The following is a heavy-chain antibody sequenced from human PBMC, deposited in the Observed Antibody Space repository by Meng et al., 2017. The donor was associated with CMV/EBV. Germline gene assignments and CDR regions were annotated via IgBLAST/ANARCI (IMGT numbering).Heavy chain of an antibody. D-gene: IGHD2-2*01. CDR2: INPNSGGT. CDR3: AREGVVPAAKKVGSWFDP. J-gene: IGHJ5*02. V-gene: IGHV1-2*02. CDR1: GYTFTSYG. Sequence: ASVKVSCKASGYTFTSYGISWVRQAPGQGLEWMGWINPNSGGTNYAQKFQGRVTMTRDTSISTAYMELSRLRSDDTAVYYCAREGVVPAAKKVGSWFDPWGQGTLVTVSS.